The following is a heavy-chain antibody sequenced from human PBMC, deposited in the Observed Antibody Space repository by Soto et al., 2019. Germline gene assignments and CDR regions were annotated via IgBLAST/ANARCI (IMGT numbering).Heavy chain of an antibody. CDR2: ISYDSSEI. J-gene: IGHJ4*01. V-gene: IGHV3-30*01. Sequence: PGGSLPLSCVGSGFTFSNNAMHWVRQAPGKGLEWGAFISYDSSEIFYADSVKGRFTISRDNPENTLFLHMNSPRADDTAVYYCAIARVAASSLDHWGQGILVTVSS. CDR1: GFTFSNNA. CDR3: AIARVAASSLDH. D-gene: IGHD3-3*01.